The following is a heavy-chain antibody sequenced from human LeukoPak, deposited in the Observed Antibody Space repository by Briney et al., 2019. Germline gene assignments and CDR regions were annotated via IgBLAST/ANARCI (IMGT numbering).Heavy chain of an antibody. CDR3: ARVGYCSSTSRCYYFDY. Sequence: GGSLRLSCAASGFTFSSYGMHWVRQAPGKGLEWVAVIWYDGSNKYYADSVKGRLTISRDNSKNTLYLQMNSLRAEDTAVYYCARVGYCSSTSRCYYFDYWGQGTLVTVSS. J-gene: IGHJ4*02. CDR2: IWYDGSNK. V-gene: IGHV3-33*01. CDR1: GFTFSSYG. D-gene: IGHD2-2*03.